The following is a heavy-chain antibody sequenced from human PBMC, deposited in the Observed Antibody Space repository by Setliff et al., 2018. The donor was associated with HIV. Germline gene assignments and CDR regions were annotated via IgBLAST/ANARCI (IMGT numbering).Heavy chain of an antibody. V-gene: IGHV4-34*01. CDR1: GGSFSDYY. CDR2: IYYSGST. J-gene: IGHJ6*03. CDR3: ARGLTIFGVATPGIYSFMDV. Sequence: SETLSLTCAVYGGSFSDYYWSWIRQPPGKGLEWIGSIYYSGSTYYNPSLKSRVTISVDTSKNQFSLKLNSVTAADTAVYYCARGLTIFGVATPGIYSFMDVWGKGTTVTVSS. D-gene: IGHD3-3*01.